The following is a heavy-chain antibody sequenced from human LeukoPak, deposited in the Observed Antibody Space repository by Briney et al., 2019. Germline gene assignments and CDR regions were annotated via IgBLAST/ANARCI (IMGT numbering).Heavy chain of an antibody. Sequence: PSETLSLTCAVYGGSFSGYYWSWIRQPPGKGLEWIGEINHSGSTNYNPSLKSRVTISVDTSKNQFSLKLSSVTAADTAVYYCARGPYRGVTFLNWFDPWGQGTLVTVSS. D-gene: IGHD3-10*01. CDR3: ARGPYRGVTFLNWFDP. CDR1: GGSFSGYY. J-gene: IGHJ5*02. CDR2: INHSGST. V-gene: IGHV4-34*01.